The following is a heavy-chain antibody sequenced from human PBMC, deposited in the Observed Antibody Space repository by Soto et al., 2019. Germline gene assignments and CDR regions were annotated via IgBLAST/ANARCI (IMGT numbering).Heavy chain of an antibody. CDR2: IYYSGST. Sequence: LSLTCTVSGGSISSGDYYWSWIRQPPGKGLEWIGYIYYSGSTYYNPSLKSRVTISVDTSKNQFSLKLSSVTAADTAVYYCARDQDNLDAFDIWGQGTMVTVSS. D-gene: IGHD1-1*01. V-gene: IGHV4-30-4*01. J-gene: IGHJ3*02. CDR1: GGSISSGDYY. CDR3: ARDQDNLDAFDI.